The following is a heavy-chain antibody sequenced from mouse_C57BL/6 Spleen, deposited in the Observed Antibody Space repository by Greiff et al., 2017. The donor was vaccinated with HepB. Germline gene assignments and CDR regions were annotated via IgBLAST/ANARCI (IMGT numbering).Heavy chain of an antibody. CDR3: ARNWGYGYDGGDYAMDY. CDR2: IWSGGST. Sequence: QVKLMESGPGLVQPSQSLSITCTVSGFSLTSYGVHWVRQSPGKGLEWLGVIWSGGSTDYNAAFISRLSISKDNSKSQVFFKMNSLQADDTAIYYCARNWGYGYDGGDYAMDYWGQGTSVTVSS. V-gene: IGHV2-2*01. J-gene: IGHJ4*01. CDR1: GFSLTSYG. D-gene: IGHD2-2*01.